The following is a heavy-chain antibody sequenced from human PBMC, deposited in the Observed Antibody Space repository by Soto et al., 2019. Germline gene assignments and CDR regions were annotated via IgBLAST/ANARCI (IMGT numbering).Heavy chain of an antibody. CDR1: GGSISSSNW. V-gene: IGHV4-4*02. CDR2: IYHSGST. J-gene: IGHJ4*02. CDR3: ARGPIGRAAAGIDY. Sequence: QVQLQESGPGLVKPSGTLSLTCAVSGGSISSSNWWSWVRQPPGKGLEWIVEIYHSGSTNYNPSLKRRVTISVDKSKNQFSLKLSSVTAADTAVYYCARGPIGRAAAGIDYWGQGTLVTVSS. D-gene: IGHD6-13*01.